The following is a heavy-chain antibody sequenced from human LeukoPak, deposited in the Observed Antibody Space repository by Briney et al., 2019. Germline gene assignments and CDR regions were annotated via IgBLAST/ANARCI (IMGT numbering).Heavy chain of an antibody. J-gene: IGHJ6*02. D-gene: IGHD3-10*01. CDR2: IQSDGSEK. CDR1: GFTFSSYW. V-gene: IGHV3-7*01. Sequence: PGGPLRLSCAASGFTFSSYWMSWVRQAPGKGLEWVANIQSDGSEKNYIDSVQGRFTISRDNAKTSLYLQMNSLRADDTAVYYWARGSGVATFYGGDVWGQGITVTVSS. CDR3: ARGSGVATFYGGDV.